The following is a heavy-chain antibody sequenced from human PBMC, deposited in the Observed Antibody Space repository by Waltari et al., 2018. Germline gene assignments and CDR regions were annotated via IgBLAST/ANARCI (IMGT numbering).Heavy chain of an antibody. CDR2: IYHSGST. D-gene: IGHD3-3*01. J-gene: IGHJ4*02. CDR1: GYSISSGYY. Sequence: QVQLQESGPGLVKPSETLSLTCTVSGYSISSGYYWGWIRQPPGKGLEWIGSIYHSGSTYYNPSLKSRVTISVDTSKNQFSLKLSSVTAADTAVYYCARTDYDFWSGYFDYWGQGTLVTVSS. V-gene: IGHV4-38-2*02. CDR3: ARTDYDFWSGYFDY.